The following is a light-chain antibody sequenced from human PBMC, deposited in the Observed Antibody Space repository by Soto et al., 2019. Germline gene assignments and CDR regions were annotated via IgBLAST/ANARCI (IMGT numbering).Light chain of an antibody. CDR1: QSVSSSY. J-gene: IGKJ1*01. Sequence: EIVLTQSPGTLSLSPGERATLSCRASQSVSSSYLAWYQQKPDQPPRLLIYGASSRATGIPDRFSGSGSGTDFTLTISRLEPEDFAVYYCQQYGSSRTFGQGTKVEIK. CDR2: GAS. V-gene: IGKV3-20*01. CDR3: QQYGSSRT.